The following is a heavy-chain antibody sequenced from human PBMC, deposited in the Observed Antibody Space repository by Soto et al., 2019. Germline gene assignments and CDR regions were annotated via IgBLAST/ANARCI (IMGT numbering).Heavy chain of an antibody. CDR1: GFTFSTYA. CDR3: AKATFEHDRGEVFDY. J-gene: IGHJ4*02. V-gene: IGHV3-23*01. D-gene: IGHD4-17*01. CDR2: ISVSGDST. Sequence: EVQLLESGGGLVQPGGSLRLSCAASGFTFSTYAMSWVRQAPGRGLDWVSRISVSGDSTSYTDSVKGRFTVSRDNSKNMLYLQMNSLRAEDTAVYYCAKATFEHDRGEVFDYWGQGTLVTVSS.